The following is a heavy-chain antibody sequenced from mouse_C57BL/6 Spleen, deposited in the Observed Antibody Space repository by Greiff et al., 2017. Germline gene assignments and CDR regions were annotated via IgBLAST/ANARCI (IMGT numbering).Heavy chain of an antibody. D-gene: IGHD3-2*01. CDR1: GYSITSGYY. CDR3: ARERQGYYFDY. CDR2: ISYDGSN. V-gene: IGHV3-6*01. J-gene: IGHJ2*01. Sequence: EVKLLESGPGLVKPSQSLSLTCSVTGYSITSGYYWNWIRQFPGNKLEWMGYISYDGSNNYNPSLKNRISITRDTSKNQFFLKLNSVTTEDTATYYCARERQGYYFDYWGQGTTLTVSS.